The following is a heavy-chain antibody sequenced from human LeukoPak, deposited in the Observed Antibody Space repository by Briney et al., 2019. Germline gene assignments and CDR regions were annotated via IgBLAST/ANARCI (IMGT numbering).Heavy chain of an antibody. V-gene: IGHV1-18*01. D-gene: IGHD2-2*02. CDR1: GYTFTSYG. Sequence: ASVKVSCKASGYTFTSYGISWARQAPGQGLEWMGWISAYNGNTNYAQKLQGRVTMTTDTSTSTAYMELRSLRSDDTAVYYCARAAGYCSSTSCYIFDYWGQGTLVTVSS. CDR2: ISAYNGNT. J-gene: IGHJ4*02. CDR3: ARAAGYCSSTSCYIFDY.